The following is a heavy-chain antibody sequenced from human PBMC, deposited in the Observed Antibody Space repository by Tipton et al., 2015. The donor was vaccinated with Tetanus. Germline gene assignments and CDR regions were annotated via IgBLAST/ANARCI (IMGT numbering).Heavy chain of an antibody. D-gene: IGHD3-3*01. V-gene: IGHV3-30-3*01. Sequence: SLRLSCAASGITFSSHALHWVRQAPGKGLEWVAVISNDGDNKFYADSVTGRFTISRDNSKNTLYLQMNSLRAEDTALYYCARDVKAGCYIRGMAVAYDGMDVWCQGATVTVPS. CDR1: GITFSSHA. CDR3: ARDVKAGCYIRGMAVAYDGMDV. J-gene: IGHJ6*02. CDR2: ISNDGDNK.